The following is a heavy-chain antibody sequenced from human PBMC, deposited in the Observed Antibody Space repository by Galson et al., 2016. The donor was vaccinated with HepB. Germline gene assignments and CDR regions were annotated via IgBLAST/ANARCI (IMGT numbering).Heavy chain of an antibody. CDR2: INRDGSDQ. V-gene: IGHV3-7*01. CDR1: GFTFSNDW. J-gene: IGHJ4*02. D-gene: IGHD6-13*01. CDR3: ARGGYTSSWYWVY. Sequence: SLRLSCAASGFTFSNDWMTWVRQAPGKGLEWVANINRDGSDQYYVDSVKGRFTISRDNGKSSLYLQMNSLGAEDTAVYYCARGGYTSSWYWVYWGQGTLVTVSS.